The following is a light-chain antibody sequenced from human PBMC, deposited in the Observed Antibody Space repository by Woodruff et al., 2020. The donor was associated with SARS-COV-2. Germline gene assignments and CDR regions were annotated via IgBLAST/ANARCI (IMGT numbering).Light chain of an antibody. CDR3: QRTYNAPPDT. CDR2: SAS. J-gene: IGKJ2*01. Sequence: KLLIYSASNLQSGVPSRFSGSGSGTDFTLTISSLQPEDVATYYGQRTYNAPPDTFGQGTKLEIK. V-gene: IGKV1-27*01.